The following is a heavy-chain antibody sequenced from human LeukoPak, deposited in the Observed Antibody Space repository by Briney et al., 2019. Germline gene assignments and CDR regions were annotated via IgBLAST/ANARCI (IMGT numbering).Heavy chain of an antibody. CDR1: GASISSSSFF. V-gene: IGHV4-39*01. CDR3: ARHQWVPAFDI. J-gene: IGHJ3*02. CDR2: IYYSGST. D-gene: IGHD1-26*01. Sequence: PSETLSLTCTVSGASISSSSFFWGWIRQPPGRGLEWIGGIYYSGSTYYNPSLKSRVTISVDTSKNQFSLKLSSVTAADTAVYYCARHQWVPAFDIWGQGTMVTVSS.